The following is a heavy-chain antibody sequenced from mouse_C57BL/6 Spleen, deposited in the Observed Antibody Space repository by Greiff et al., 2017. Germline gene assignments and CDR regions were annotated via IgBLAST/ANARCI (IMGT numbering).Heavy chain of an antibody. J-gene: IGHJ4*01. CDR3: ARDYYGGDAMDY. CDR1: GYAFSSYW. CDR2: IYPGDGDT. Sequence: QVQLKQSGAELVKPGASVKISCKASGYAFSSYWLNWVKQRPGKGLAWIGQIYPGDGDTNYNGKFKGKATLTADKSSSTAYMQLSSLTSEDSAVFFCARDYYGGDAMDYWGQGTSVTVSS. D-gene: IGHD1-1*01. V-gene: IGHV1-80*01.